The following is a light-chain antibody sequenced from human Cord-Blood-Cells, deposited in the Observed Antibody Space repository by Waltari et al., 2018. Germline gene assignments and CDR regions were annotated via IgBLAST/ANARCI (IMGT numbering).Light chain of an antibody. CDR2: GTS. J-gene: IGLJ3*02. CDR3: QSYDSSLGGWV. CDR1: RSNIGAGYD. Sequence: TGSRSNIGAGYDVHWYEQLPGTAPKLLIYGTSNRPSGVPDRFSGSKSGTSASLAITGLQAEDEADYYGQSYDSSLGGWVFGGGTKLTVL. V-gene: IGLV1-40*01.